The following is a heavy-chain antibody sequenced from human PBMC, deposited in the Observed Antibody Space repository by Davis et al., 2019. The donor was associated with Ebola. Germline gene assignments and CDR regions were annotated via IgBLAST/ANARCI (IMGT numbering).Heavy chain of an antibody. CDR2: TSGSGVTS. D-gene: IGHD2-15*01. CDR3: TRDQTVVEVAATSWALLHDS. J-gene: IGHJ4*02. Sequence: PGGSLRLSCVASGFTFSSHAMSWVRQAPGKGLQWVSSTSGSGVTSYYADSVKGRFTISRDNSRNTLFLQMSSLSADDTALYYCTRDQTVVEVAATSWALLHDSWGQGTLVTVSS. V-gene: IGHV3-23*01. CDR1: GFTFSSHA.